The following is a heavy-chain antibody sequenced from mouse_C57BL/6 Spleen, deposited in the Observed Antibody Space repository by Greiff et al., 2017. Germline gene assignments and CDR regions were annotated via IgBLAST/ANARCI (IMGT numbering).Heavy chain of an antibody. CDR1: GYSITSGYY. V-gene: IGHV3-6*01. CDR3: AIYDYDWFAY. Sequence: EVQLQQSGPGLVKPSQSLSLTCSVTGYSITSGYYWNWIRQFPGNKLEWMGYISYDGSNNYNPSLKNRISITRYTSKNQFFLKLNSVTTEDTATYYCAIYDYDWFAYWGQGTLGTVSA. J-gene: IGHJ3*01. D-gene: IGHD2-4*01. CDR2: ISYDGSN.